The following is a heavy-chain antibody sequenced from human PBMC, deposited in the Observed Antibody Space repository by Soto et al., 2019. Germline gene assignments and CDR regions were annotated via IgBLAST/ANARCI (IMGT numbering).Heavy chain of an antibody. CDR3: AREKRGYSDY. J-gene: IGHJ4*02. CDR1: GYTFTSYD. CDR2: MNPNSGNT. Sequence: QVQLVQSGAEVKKPGASVKVSCKASGYTFTSYDINWVRQATGQGLEWMGWMNPNSGNTGYAQKFXGXAXMXXNTPISTAYMAPSHLRSEGPAVSYRAREKRGYSDYWGQGTLVTVSS. V-gene: IGHV1-8*01.